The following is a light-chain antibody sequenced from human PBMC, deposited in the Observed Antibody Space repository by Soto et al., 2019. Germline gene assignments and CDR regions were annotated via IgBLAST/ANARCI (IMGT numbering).Light chain of an antibody. J-gene: IGLJ2*01. V-gene: IGLV2-8*01. CDR2: EVV. CDR3: SSYAGSRV. CDR1: KSDIGVYDF. Sequence: QSVLTQPPSASGSPGQSVTISCTGTKSDIGVYDFVSWYQHHPGKAPRLIIYEVVQRPSGVPDRFSGSKSGNTASLTVSGLQAEDEADYYCSSYAGSRVFGGGTKLTVL.